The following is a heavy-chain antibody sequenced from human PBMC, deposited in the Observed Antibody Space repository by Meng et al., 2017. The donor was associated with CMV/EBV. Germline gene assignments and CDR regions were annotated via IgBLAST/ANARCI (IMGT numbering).Heavy chain of an antibody. D-gene: IGHD4-11*01. J-gene: IGHJ6*02. CDR3: ASSSTVTTFRVYFYYAMDV. CDR2: IIPIFGTA. Sequence: SVKLSCKASGGTFSSYAISWVRQAPAQGLEWMGGIIPIFGTANYAQKFQGRVTITTDESTSTAYMELSSLRSEDTAVYYCASSSTVTTFRVYFYYAMDVWGQGTTVTVSS. V-gene: IGHV1-69*05. CDR1: GGTFSSYA.